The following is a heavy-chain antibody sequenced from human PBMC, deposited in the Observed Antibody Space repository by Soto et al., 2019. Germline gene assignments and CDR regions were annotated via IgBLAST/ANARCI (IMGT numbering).Heavy chain of an antibody. CDR2: IKQDGSEK. D-gene: IGHD6-19*01. Sequence: EVQLVESGGGLVQPGGSLRLSCAASGFTFSSYWMSWVRQAPGKGLEWVANIKQDGSEKYYVDSVKGRFTISRDNTKNSLYLQMNSLRAEDTALYYCARAGSGWYANWFDPWGQGTLVTVSS. CDR1: GFTFSSYW. J-gene: IGHJ5*02. CDR3: ARAGSGWYANWFDP. V-gene: IGHV3-7*01.